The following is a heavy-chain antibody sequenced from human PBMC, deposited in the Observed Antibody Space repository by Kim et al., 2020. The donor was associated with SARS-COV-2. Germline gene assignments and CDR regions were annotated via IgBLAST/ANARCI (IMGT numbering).Heavy chain of an antibody. V-gene: IGHV1-8*01. CDR3: ARGRRITIFGVVSTYYYYGMDV. CDR1: GYTFTSYD. J-gene: IGHJ6*02. D-gene: IGHD3-3*01. Sequence: ASVKVSCKASGYTFTSYDINWVRQATGQGLEWMGWMNPNSGNTGYAQKFQGRVTMTRNTSISTAYMELSSLRSEDTAVYYCARGRRITIFGVVSTYYYYGMDVWGQGTTVTVSS. CDR2: MNPNSGNT.